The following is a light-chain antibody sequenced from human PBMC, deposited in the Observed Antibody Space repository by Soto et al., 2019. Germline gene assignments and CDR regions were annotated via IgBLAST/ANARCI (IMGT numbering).Light chain of an antibody. V-gene: IGKV1-39*01. CDR3: QQSHSVPFT. J-gene: IGKJ3*01. CDR1: QSIGDY. CDR2: AAS. Sequence: DIQMTQSPLSLSASVGDRVTITCRASQSIGDYVNWYQHKPGRAPRLLIFAASSLPSGFPSRFSGSGSGTDFTLAISSVQPEDYATYHCQQSHSVPFTFGPGTKV.